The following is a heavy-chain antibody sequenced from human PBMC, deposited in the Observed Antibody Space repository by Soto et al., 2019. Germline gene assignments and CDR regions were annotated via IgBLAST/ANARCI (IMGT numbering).Heavy chain of an antibody. CDR2: IDPSDSQT. Sequence: GESLKISCKGSGYSFAGYWITWVRQKPGKGLEWMGRIDPSDSQTYYSPSFRGHVTISVTKSITTVFLQWSSLRASDTAIYYCARSRVSTPRLEDPFDIWGQGTRVTVSS. J-gene: IGHJ3*02. CDR1: GYSFAGYW. V-gene: IGHV5-10-1*01. CDR3: ARSRVSTPRLEDPFDI. D-gene: IGHD5-12*01.